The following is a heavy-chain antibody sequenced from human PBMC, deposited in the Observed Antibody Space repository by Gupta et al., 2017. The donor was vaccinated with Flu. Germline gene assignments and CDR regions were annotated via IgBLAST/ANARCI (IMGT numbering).Heavy chain of an antibody. J-gene: IGHJ5*02. D-gene: IGHD6-6*01. Sequence: QLQLQESGPGLVKPSETLSLTCTVSGGSISSSSYYWGWIRQPPGKGLEWIGSIYYSGSTYYNPSLKRRVTISVDTSKNQFSLKLSSVTAADTAVYYCARVVIAARIYLTGGFDPWGQGTLVTVSS. V-gene: IGHV4-39*01. CDR1: GGSISSSSYY. CDR2: IYYSGST. CDR3: ARVVIAARIYLTGGFDP.